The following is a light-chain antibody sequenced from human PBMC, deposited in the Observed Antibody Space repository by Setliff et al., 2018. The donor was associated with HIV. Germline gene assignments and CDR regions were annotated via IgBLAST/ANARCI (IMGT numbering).Light chain of an antibody. CDR1: SSDVGRYNY. V-gene: IGLV2-14*01. CDR2: DVS. J-gene: IGLJ2*01. Sequence: QSALTQPASVSGSPGQSITISCTGTSSDVGRYNYVSWYQQHPGKAPKVMIYDVSKRPSGVSNRFSGSKSGNTASLTISGLQAEDEADYYCSSYTDSSPVVFGGGTKVTV. CDR3: SSYTDSSPVV.